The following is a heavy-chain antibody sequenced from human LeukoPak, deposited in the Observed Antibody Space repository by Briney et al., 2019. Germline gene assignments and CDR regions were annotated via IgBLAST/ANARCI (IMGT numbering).Heavy chain of an antibody. CDR1: GGSFSGYY. CDR3: ARGRGYYYDSSGYYHGTFDY. CDR2: INHSGST. D-gene: IGHD3-22*01. Sequence: SETLSLTCAVYGGSFSGYYWSWIRQPPGKGLEWIGEINHSGSTNYNPSLKSRVTISVDTSKNQFSLKLSSVTAADMAVYYCARGRGYYYDSSGYYHGTFDYWGQGTLVTVSS. V-gene: IGHV4-34*01. J-gene: IGHJ4*02.